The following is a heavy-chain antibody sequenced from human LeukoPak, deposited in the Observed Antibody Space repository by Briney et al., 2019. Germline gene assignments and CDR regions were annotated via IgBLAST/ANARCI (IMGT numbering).Heavy chain of an antibody. Sequence: SETLSHTCTVSGGSISSYYSNWIRQPPGKGLEWIGSIYYSGSTYYNPSLKSRVTISVDTSKNQFSLKLSSVTAADTAVYYCARSYSSGWSLNWFDPWGQGTLVTVSS. CDR2: IYYSGST. J-gene: IGHJ5*02. V-gene: IGHV4-59*05. D-gene: IGHD6-19*01. CDR3: ARSYSSGWSLNWFDP. CDR1: GGSISSYY.